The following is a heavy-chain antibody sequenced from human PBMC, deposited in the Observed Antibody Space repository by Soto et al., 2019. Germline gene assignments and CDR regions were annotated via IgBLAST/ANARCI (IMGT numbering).Heavy chain of an antibody. CDR3: ARREIQGPIDY. CDR1: GYSISSSNW. Sequence: QVQLQESGPGLVKPSDTLSLTCAVSGYSISSSNWWGWIRQPPGKGLEWMGYIYYSGTTYYNPSLKGRVTMSVDTSKNQFSLKLTSVTAVDTAVYYCARREIQGPIDYWGQGTLVTVSS. J-gene: IGHJ4*02. CDR2: IYYSGTT. V-gene: IGHV4-28*01. D-gene: IGHD1-26*01.